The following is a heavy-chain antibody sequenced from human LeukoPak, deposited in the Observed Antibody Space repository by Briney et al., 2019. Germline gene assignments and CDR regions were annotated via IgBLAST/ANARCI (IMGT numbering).Heavy chain of an antibody. CDR2: IYYSGST. D-gene: IGHD3-10*01. J-gene: IGHJ5*02. Sequence: SETLSLTCTVSGGSISSSSYYWGWIRQPPGKGLEWIGSIYYSGSTYYNPSLKSRVTISVDTSKNQFSLKLSSVTAADTAVYYCARDKVSDRWYGSGSPAHNWFDPWGQGTLVTVSS. CDR1: GGSISSSSYY. V-gene: IGHV4-39*07. CDR3: ARDKVSDRWYGSGSPAHNWFDP.